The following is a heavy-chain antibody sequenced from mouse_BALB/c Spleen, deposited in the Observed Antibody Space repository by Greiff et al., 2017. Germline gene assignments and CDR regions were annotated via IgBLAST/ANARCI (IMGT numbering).Heavy chain of an antibody. Sequence: EVHLVESGGGLVKPGGSLKLSCAASGFTFSSYAMSWVRQSPEKRLEWVAEISSGGSYTYYPDTVTGRFTISRDNAKNTLYLEMSSLRSEDTAMYYCAINYDYHYYAMDYWGQGTSVTVSS. D-gene: IGHD2-4*01. J-gene: IGHJ4*01. V-gene: IGHV5-9-4*01. CDR3: AINYDYHYYAMDY. CDR2: ISSGGSYT. CDR1: GFTFSSYA.